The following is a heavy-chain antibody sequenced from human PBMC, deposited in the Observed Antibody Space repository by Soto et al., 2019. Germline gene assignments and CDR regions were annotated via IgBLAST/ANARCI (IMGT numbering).Heavy chain of an antibody. Sequence: SETLSLTCAVYGGSFSGYYWGWIRQPPGKGLEWIGSIYYSGSTYYNPSLKSRVTISVDTSKNQFSLKLSSVTAADTAVYYCATLSLGYCSGGSCLPHAYYYYGMDVWGQGTTVTVSS. J-gene: IGHJ6*02. CDR2: IYYSGST. V-gene: IGHV4-39*01. CDR1: GGSFSGYY. CDR3: ATLSLGYCSGGSCLPHAYYYYGMDV. D-gene: IGHD2-15*01.